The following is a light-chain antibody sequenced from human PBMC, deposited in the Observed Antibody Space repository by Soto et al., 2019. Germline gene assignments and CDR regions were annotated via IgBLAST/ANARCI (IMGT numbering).Light chain of an antibody. CDR3: SSYAGSNDRWV. CDR1: SSDIGAYNY. CDR2: EVS. Sequence: QSALTQPPSASGSPGQSVTISCTGTSSDIGAYNYVSWYQQHPGKAPKLMIHEVSKRPSGVPDRFSGSKSGNTASLTVFGLQAEDEANYYCSSYAGSNDRWVFGGGTKVTVL. J-gene: IGLJ3*02. V-gene: IGLV2-8*01.